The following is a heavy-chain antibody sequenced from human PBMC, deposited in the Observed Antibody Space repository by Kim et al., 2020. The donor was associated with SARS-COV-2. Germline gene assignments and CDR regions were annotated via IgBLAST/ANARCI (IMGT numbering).Heavy chain of an antibody. D-gene: IGHD5-12*01. CDR1: GGSISSGDYY. CDR3: ARSATDPFYYGMDV. Sequence: SETLSLTCTVSGGSISSGDYYWSWIRQPPGKGLEWIGYIYYSGSTYYNPSLKSRVTISVDTSKNQFSLKLSSVTAADTAVYYCARSATDPFYYGMDVWGQGTTVTVSS. CDR2: IYYSGST. J-gene: IGHJ6*02. V-gene: IGHV4-30-4*01.